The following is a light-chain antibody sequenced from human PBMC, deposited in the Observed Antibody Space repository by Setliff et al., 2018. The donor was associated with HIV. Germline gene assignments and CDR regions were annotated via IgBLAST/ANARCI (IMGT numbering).Light chain of an antibody. V-gene: IGLV2-14*01. J-gene: IGLJ1*01. CDR3: TSFTSTSPYV. CDR1: SSDVGGYNS. CDR2: EVD. Sequence: QSALTQPASVSGSPGQSITISCTGTSSDVGGYNSVSWYQHHPGKAPKLLIYEVDNRPSGVSNRFSGSKSGNTASLTISGLQAEDEADYFCTSFTSTSPYVFGTGTKVTVL.